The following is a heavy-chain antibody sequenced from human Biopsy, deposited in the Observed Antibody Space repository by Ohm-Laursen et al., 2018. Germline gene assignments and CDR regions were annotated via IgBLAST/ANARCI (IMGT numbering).Heavy chain of an antibody. V-gene: IGHV3-21*01. CDR3: ARSPGRDRMDV. CDR1: GFSFTSYT. CDR2: ITSRSGYK. Sequence: SLRLSCAAAGFSFTSYTMNWVRQVPGKGLEWVSSITSRSGYKYYADSVKGRFTISRDNAKNSLYLQMNSLRAEDTAVYHCARSPGRDRMDVWGQGTTVIVS. D-gene: IGHD1-14*01. J-gene: IGHJ6*02.